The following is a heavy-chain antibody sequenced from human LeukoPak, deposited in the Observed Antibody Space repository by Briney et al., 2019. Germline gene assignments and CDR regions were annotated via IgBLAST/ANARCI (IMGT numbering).Heavy chain of an antibody. V-gene: IGHV3-9*01. D-gene: IGHD6-13*01. Sequence: PGGSLRLSCAASGFTFDDYAMHWVRQAPGKGLDWVSGISWNSGSIGYADSVKGRFTISRDNAKNSLYLQMNSLRAEDTALYYCAKDLYSSTQYYFDYWGQGTLVTVSS. CDR1: GFTFDDYA. CDR2: ISWNSGSI. J-gene: IGHJ4*02. CDR3: AKDLYSSTQYYFDY.